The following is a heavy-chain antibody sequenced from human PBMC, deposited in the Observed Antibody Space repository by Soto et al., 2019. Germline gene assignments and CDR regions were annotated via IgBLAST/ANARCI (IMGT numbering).Heavy chain of an antibody. D-gene: IGHD2-21*01. Sequence: QVQLQESGPRLVKPSGTLSLTCAVYGGSLSSCNWWSWVRQPPGKGLEWIGEIYRYGSTSYNPSLKSRVTIAVDKSKNQISLKMTSLTAADTDVYFCSGGGRPGQIDWFDPWGQGILVTVSS. V-gene: IGHV4-4*02. CDR2: IYRYGST. J-gene: IGHJ5*02. CDR1: GGSLSSCNW. CDR3: SGGGRPGQIDWFDP.